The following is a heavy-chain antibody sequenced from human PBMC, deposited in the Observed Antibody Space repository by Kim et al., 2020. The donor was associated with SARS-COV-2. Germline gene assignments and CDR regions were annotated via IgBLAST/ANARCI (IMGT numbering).Heavy chain of an antibody. Sequence: SETLSLTCTVSGDSLGSYYWNWIRQSPGKGLEWIGYIYYSGSTNYNPSLKSRVTISLDRSKHQFSLKLSSVTAADTALYYCARVNYDILTASPMNWFDPWGRGTRVTV. V-gene: IGHV4-59*01. J-gene: IGHJ5*02. CDR3: ARVNYDILTASPMNWFDP. D-gene: IGHD3-9*01. CDR1: GDSLGSYY. CDR2: IYYSGST.